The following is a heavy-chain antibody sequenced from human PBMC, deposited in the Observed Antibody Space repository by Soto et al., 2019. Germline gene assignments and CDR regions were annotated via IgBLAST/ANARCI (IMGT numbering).Heavy chain of an antibody. D-gene: IGHD2-21*02. CDR1: GGSVSSGFHY. Sequence: QVQLQESGPGLVKPSETLSLTCTVSGGSVSSGFHYWSWIRQPPGKGLEWIGNIYYSGSTNYNPSLKSRVTISVDTSKNQFSLKLNSETAADTAVYYCARRPATAFYYFDYWGQGTLVTVSS. V-gene: IGHV4-61*01. J-gene: IGHJ4*02. CDR2: IYYSGST. CDR3: ARRPATAFYYFDY.